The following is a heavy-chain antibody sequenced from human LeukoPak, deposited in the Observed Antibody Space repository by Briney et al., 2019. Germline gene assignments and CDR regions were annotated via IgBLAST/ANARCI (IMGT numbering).Heavy chain of an antibody. V-gene: IGHV3-30-3*01. J-gene: IGHJ4*02. D-gene: IGHD4-11*01. Sequence: GGSLRLSCAASGFTFGSYAMHWVRQAPGKGLEWVAVISYDGSNKYYADSVKGRFTISRDNAKNSLYLQMNSLRAEDTAVYYCARYDYSNYAFDYWGQGTLVTVSS. CDR3: ARYDYSNYAFDY. CDR2: ISYDGSNK. CDR1: GFTFGSYA.